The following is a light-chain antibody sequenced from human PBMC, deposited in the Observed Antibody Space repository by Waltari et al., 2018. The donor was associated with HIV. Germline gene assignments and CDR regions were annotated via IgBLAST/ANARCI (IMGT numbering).Light chain of an antibody. CDR2: RSD. CDR3: ASWDDSLNGVI. Sequence: QSVLTQPPSASGPPGQRVTISCSGSSSNIGTRPVNWYQQLAGSAPKLLIYRSDLRPSGVPDRFSGSKSATSASLAISGLQSEDEATYYCASWDDSLNGVIFGGGTELTVL. V-gene: IGLV1-44*01. CDR1: SSNIGTRP. J-gene: IGLJ2*01.